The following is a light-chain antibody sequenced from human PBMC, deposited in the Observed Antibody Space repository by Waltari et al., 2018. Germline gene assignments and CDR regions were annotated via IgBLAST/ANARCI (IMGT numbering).Light chain of an antibody. CDR1: GPNIGAGYD. V-gene: IGLV1-40*01. J-gene: IGLJ3*02. CDR2: GST. Sequence: QSVLTQPPSVSGAPGQRVTLPCTGSGPNIGAGYDVPWYQQLPRAAPKLLIYGSTSRPLGVPARFFGSTSGTSASLAIIGLQAEDEADYYCQSYDTSLSVVFGGGTKLTVL. CDR3: QSYDTSLSVV.